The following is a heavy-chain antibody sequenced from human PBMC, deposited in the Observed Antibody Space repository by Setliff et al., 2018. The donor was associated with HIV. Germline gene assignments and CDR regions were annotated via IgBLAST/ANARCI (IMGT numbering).Heavy chain of an antibody. CDR2: INPNSGGT. CDR1: GYSFTGYY. CDR3: ATTGGRSWFDP. V-gene: IGHV1-2*02. Sequence: ASVKVSCKASGYSFTGYYIHWVRQAPGQGLEWMGWINPNSGGTNYAQNLQDRVTMTRDTSISTAYMELNSLRSDDTAVYYCATTGGRSWFDPWGPGTLVTVSS. J-gene: IGHJ5*02. D-gene: IGHD3-16*01.